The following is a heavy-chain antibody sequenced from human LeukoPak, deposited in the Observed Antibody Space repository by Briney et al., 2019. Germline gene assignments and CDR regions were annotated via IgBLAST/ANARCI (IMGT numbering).Heavy chain of an antibody. CDR2: INSDGSST. V-gene: IGHV3-74*01. J-gene: IGHJ4*02. CDR3: AKESCSGTSCPLDN. Sequence: GGSLRLSCAASGFTFSSYWMHWVRQVPGKGLVWVSRINSDGSSTSYADSVKGRFTISRDNAKNTLYLQMNSLRAEDTAVYYCAKESCSGTSCPLDNWGQGTLVTVSS. D-gene: IGHD2-2*01. CDR1: GFTFSSYW.